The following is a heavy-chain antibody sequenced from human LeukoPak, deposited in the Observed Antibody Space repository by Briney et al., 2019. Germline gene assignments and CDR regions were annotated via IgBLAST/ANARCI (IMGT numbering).Heavy chain of an antibody. D-gene: IGHD6-13*01. CDR3: ARASYSSSWYDAFDI. CDR1: GYTFTSYD. Sequence: ASVKVSCKASGYTFTSYDNNWVRQATGQGLEWMGWMNPNSGNTGYAQKFQGRVTMTRNTSISTAYMELSSLRSEDTAVYYCARASYSSSWYDAFDIWGQGTMVTVSS. J-gene: IGHJ3*02. V-gene: IGHV1-8*01. CDR2: MNPNSGNT.